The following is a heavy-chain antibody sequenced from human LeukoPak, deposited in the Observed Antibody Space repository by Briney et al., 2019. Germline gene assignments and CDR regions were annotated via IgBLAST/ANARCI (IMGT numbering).Heavy chain of an antibody. CDR1: GYTFTDYY. CDR2: INPNSGYT. V-gene: IGHV1-2*02. J-gene: IGHJ3*01. Sequence: ASVKVSCKTSGYTFTDYYIHWVRQAPGQGPQWMGWINPNSGYTNYAQNFHGRVTVTRDMSTSTAYMELTSLRSDDTAVYYCAAVHCSTTGCYKSPFDVWGQGTMVTVSS. D-gene: IGHD2-2*02. CDR3: AAVHCSTTGCYKSPFDV.